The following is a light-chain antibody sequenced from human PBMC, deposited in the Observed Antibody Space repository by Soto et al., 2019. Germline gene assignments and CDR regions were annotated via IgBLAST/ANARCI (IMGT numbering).Light chain of an antibody. CDR3: QQFNSYLFT. Sequence: AIQLTQSPSSLSASVGDRVTITCRASQGISSALAWYQQKPGKAPKLLIYDASSLESGVPSRFSGSGSGTDFTLTISSLQPEDFATYYCQQFNSYLFTFGQGTRLEIK. J-gene: IGKJ5*01. CDR1: QGISSA. V-gene: IGKV1-13*02. CDR2: DAS.